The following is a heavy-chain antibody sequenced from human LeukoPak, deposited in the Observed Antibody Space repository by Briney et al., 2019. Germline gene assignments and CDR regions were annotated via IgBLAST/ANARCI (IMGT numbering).Heavy chain of an antibody. CDR2: ISGSGGST. CDR3: AKSAFQVRGVTPVDY. CDR1: GFTFSSYA. J-gene: IGHJ4*02. Sequence: GGSLRLSCAAPGFTFSSYAMSWVRQAPGKGLEWVSAISGSGGSTYYADSVKGRFTISRDNSKNTLYLQMNSLRAEDTAVDYCAKSAFQVRGVTPVDYWGQGTLVTVSS. D-gene: IGHD3-10*01. V-gene: IGHV3-23*01.